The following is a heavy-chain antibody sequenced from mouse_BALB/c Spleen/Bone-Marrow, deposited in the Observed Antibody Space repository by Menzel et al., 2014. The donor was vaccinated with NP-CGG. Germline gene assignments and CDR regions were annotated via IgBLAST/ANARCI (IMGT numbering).Heavy chain of an antibody. V-gene: IGHV4-1*02. CDR3: ARLNYYGNLFV. CDR2: INPDSRTI. D-gene: IGHD1-1*01. J-gene: IGHJ1*01. Sequence: EVQLVESGGGLVQPGGSLKLSCAASGFDFSRYWMSWVRQAPGKGLEWIGEINPDSRTINYTPSLKDKFIISRDNAKNTLYLQMSKVRSEDTALYYCARLNYYGNLFVWGAGTTVTASS. CDR1: GFDFSRYW.